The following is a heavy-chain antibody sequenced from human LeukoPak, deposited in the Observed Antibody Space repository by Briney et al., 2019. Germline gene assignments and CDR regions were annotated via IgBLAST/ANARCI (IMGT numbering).Heavy chain of an antibody. Sequence: SETLSLTCTVSGGPISSYYWSWIRQPPGKGLEWIGYIYYSGSTNYNPSLKSRVTISVDTSKNQFSLKLSSVTAADTAVYYCARVDSSSFYYYYGMDVWGQGTTVTVSS. CDR3: ARVDSSSFYYYYGMDV. CDR1: GGPISSYY. V-gene: IGHV4-59*01. J-gene: IGHJ6*02. D-gene: IGHD6-6*01. CDR2: IYYSGST.